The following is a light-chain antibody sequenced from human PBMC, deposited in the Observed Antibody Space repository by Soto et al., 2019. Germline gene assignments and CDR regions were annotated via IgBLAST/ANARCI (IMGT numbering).Light chain of an antibody. V-gene: IGKV1-39*01. Sequence: DIQMTQSPSTLSASVGDTVTITCRASQTISTSLAWYQQKPGKAPKLLIYAASSLQSGVPSRFSGSGSGTDFTLTISSLQPEDFATYYCQQSYSTPLVTFGQGTKLEIK. CDR2: AAS. J-gene: IGKJ2*01. CDR1: QTISTS. CDR3: QQSYSTPLVT.